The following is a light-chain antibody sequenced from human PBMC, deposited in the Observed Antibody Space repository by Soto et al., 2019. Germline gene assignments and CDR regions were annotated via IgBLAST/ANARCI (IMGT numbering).Light chain of an antibody. CDR3: QHADSFPLIT. CDR2: DAS. Sequence: EIVLTQSPATLSLSPGERADLSLSASQSVGTFFAWYQQKPGQAPRLLIYDASNRATGIPPRFSGSGSGTDFTLTISSLQPEDFATYYCQHADSFPLITFGQGTRLEIK. J-gene: IGKJ5*01. V-gene: IGKV3-11*01. CDR1: QSVGTF.